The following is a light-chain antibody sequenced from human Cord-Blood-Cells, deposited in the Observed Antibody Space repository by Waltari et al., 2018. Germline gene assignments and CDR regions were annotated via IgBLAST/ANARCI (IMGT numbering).Light chain of an antibody. J-gene: IGLJ2*01. CDR2: DVS. CDR3: SSYTSSSTLVV. V-gene: IGLV2-14*01. Sequence: QSALPQPASVSGSPGQSITISCTGTSSDVGGSTYISLYQQHPGKAPKLMIYDVSNRPSGVSNRFSGSKSGNTASLTISGLQAEDEADYYCSSYTSSSTLVVFGGGTKLTVL. CDR1: SSDVGGSTY.